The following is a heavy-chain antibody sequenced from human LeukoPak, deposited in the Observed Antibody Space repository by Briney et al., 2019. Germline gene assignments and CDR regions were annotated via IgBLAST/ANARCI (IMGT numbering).Heavy chain of an antibody. D-gene: IGHD4-23*01. CDR3: ATDRKVGTWDHRFNY. Sequence: GGSLRLACSASGFTFNDYWMIWVRQAPGEGLEWVANIRQDDSEKNYVDSVKGRFTISRDNAKFSLYLQMNSLRAEDTAVYYCATDRKVGTWDHRFNYWGQGTLVTVSS. J-gene: IGHJ4*02. V-gene: IGHV3-7*01. CDR1: GFTFNDYW. CDR2: IRQDDSEK.